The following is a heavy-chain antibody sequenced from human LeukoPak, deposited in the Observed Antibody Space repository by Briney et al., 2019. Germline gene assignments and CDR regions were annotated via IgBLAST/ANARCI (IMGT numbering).Heavy chain of an antibody. J-gene: IGHJ5*02. CDR3: ARDGSSNYGDYGNWFDP. V-gene: IGHV1-18*01. Sequence: ASVKVSCTASGYTFTSYGISWVRQAPGQGLEWMGWISAYNGNTNYAQKLQGRVTMTTDTSTSTAYMELRSLRSDDTAVYYCARDGSSNYGDYGNWFDPWGQGTLVTVSS. CDR1: GYTFTSYG. CDR2: ISAYNGNT. D-gene: IGHD4-17*01.